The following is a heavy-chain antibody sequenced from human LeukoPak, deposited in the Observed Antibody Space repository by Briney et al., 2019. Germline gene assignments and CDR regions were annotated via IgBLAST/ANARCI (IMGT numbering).Heavy chain of an antibody. D-gene: IGHD3-16*02. Sequence: PSETLSLTCTVSGGSISSGSYYWSWIRQPAGKGLEWIGRIYTSGSTNYNPSLKSRVTISVDTSKNQFSLKLSSVTAADTAVYYCARSTFGGVIVDYWGQGTLVIVSS. CDR2: IYTSGST. J-gene: IGHJ4*02. V-gene: IGHV4-61*02. CDR1: GGSISSGSYY. CDR3: ARSTFGGVIVDY.